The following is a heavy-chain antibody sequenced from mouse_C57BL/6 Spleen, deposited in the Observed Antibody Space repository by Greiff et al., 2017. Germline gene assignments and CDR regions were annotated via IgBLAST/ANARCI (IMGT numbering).Heavy chain of an antibody. J-gene: IGHJ4*01. CDR3: ANTYYSNLYYAMDY. V-gene: IGHV1-7*01. CDR1: GYTFTSYW. Sequence: VQGVESGAELAKPGASVKLSCKASGYTFTSYWMHWVKQRPGQGLEWIGYINPSSGYTKYNQKFKDKATLTADKSSSTAYMQLSSLTYEDSAVYYCANTYYSNLYYAMDYWGQGTSVTVSS. CDR2: INPSSGYT. D-gene: IGHD2-5*01.